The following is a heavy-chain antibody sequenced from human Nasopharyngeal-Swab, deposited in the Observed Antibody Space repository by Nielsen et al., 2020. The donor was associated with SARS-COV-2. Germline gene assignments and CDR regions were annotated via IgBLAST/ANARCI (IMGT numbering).Heavy chain of an antibody. CDR3: ARYFPRPLDFWNHLSVSHLLYYYGMDV. D-gene: IGHD3-3*01. Sequence: GGSLRLSCAAPGFTFSSYWMHWFRQAPGKGLVWVSRINSDGSRTSYADSVKGRFTISRDNAKNTLYLQMNSLRAEDTAVYYCARYFPRPLDFWNHLSVSHLLYYYGMDVWGQGTTVTVSS. CDR1: GFTFSSYW. V-gene: IGHV3-74*01. CDR2: INSDGSRT. J-gene: IGHJ6*02.